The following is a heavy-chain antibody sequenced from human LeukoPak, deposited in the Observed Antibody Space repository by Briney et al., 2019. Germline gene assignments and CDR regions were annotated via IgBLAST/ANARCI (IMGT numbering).Heavy chain of an antibody. CDR2: MNPNSGNT. V-gene: IGHV1-8*03. CDR1: GYTFTSYD. D-gene: IGHD3-3*01. J-gene: IGHJ6*03. CDR3: ARAPRSRSCMDV. Sequence: ASVKASCKASGYTFTSYDINWVRQATGQGLEWMGWMNPNSGNTGYAQKFQGRVTITRNTSISTAYMELSSLRSEDTAVYYCARAPRSRSCMDVWGKGTTVTVSS.